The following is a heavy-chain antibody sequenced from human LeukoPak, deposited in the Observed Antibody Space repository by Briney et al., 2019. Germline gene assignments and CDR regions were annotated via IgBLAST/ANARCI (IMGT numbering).Heavy chain of an antibody. CDR1: GFTFSSHW. CDR3: TRDGQFYDSGNFHSDLDS. J-gene: IGHJ1*01. CDR2: ISFDGSVT. V-gene: IGHV3-74*01. Sequence: GGSLRLSCEAPGFTFSSHWMHWVRQAPGKVLFWVSYISFDGSVTSYADSVKGRFTVSRDNSKNMLFLQMDSLRSDDTAIYYCTRDGQFYDSGNFHSDLDSWVQGTLVTVS. D-gene: IGHD3-10*01.